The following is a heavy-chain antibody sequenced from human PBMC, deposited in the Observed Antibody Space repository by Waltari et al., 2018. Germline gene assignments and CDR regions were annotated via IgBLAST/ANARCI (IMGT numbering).Heavy chain of an antibody. Sequence: QLQMQESGPGLVKPSENLSLTCTFSGGCRSSRRYSWGCIRPTPGKGVEWMGSLHYSGSTYYNPSPKSRVTISVDTSKNQFSLKLSSVTAADTAVYYCARLGRPTAMVLGYFDYWGQGTLVTVSS. V-gene: IGHV4-39*01. CDR2: LHYSGST. D-gene: IGHD5-18*01. J-gene: IGHJ4*02. CDR1: GGCRSSRRYS. CDR3: ARLGRPTAMVLGYFDY.